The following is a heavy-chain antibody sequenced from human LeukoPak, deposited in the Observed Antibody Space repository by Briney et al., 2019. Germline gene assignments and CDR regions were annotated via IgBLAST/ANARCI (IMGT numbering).Heavy chain of an antibody. Sequence: GGSLRLSCAASGFTFSTYSIDWVRQAPGKGLEWVSSISSNGYYIYYAGSVRGRFTISRDNAKNSLYLQMNSLRAEDTALYYCAREGLRTERSDTDAFAIWGQGTMVTVSS. J-gene: IGHJ3*02. D-gene: IGHD3-3*01. CDR1: GFTFSTYS. CDR3: AREGLRTERSDTDAFAI. CDR2: ISSNGYYI. V-gene: IGHV3-21*01.